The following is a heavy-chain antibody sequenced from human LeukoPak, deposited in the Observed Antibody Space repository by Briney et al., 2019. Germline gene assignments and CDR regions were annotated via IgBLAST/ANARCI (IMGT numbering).Heavy chain of an antibody. J-gene: IGHJ4*02. CDR3: ARAVSSGYQDLFDY. Sequence: PGGSLRLSCAASGFTFSNYGIHWVRQAPGKGLEWVAVISFDGSKKYCADSVKGRFTISRDNSKNSLYLQMNSLRVEDTAVYYCARAVSSGYQDLFDYWGQGTLVTVSS. V-gene: IGHV3-30-3*01. D-gene: IGHD3-22*01. CDR2: ISFDGSKK. CDR1: GFTFSNYG.